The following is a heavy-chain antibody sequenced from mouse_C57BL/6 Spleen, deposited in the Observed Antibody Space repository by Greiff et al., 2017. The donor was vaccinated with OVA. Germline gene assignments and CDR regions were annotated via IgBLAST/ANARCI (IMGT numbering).Heavy chain of an antibody. Sequence: QVQLQQSGPELVKPGASVKISCKASGYSFTSYYIHWVKQRPGQGLEWIGWIYPGSGNTKYNEKFKGKATLTADTSSSTAYMQLSSLTSEDSAVYYCARGLRLRPYAMDYWGQGTSVTVSS. V-gene: IGHV1-66*01. D-gene: IGHD3-2*02. CDR2: IYPGSGNT. CDR3: ARGLRLRPYAMDY. J-gene: IGHJ4*01. CDR1: GYSFTSYY.